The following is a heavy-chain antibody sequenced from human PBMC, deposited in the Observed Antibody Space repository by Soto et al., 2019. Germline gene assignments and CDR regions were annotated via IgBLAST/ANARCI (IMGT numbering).Heavy chain of an antibody. J-gene: IGHJ4*02. D-gene: IGHD4-17*01. CDR3: AKDSASYGDYFDY. CDR1: GFTFSSYG. V-gene: IGHV3-30*18. Sequence: QVQLVESGGGVVQPGRSLRLSCAASGFTFSSYGMHWVRQAPGKGLEWVAVISYDGSNKYYADSVKGRFTISRDNSKNTLYLQMNSLRAEDTAVYYCAKDSASYGDYFDYWGQGTLVTVSS. CDR2: ISYDGSNK.